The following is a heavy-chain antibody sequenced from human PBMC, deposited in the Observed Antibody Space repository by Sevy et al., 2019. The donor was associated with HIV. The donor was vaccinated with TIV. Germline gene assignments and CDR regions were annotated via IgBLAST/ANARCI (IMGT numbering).Heavy chain of an antibody. D-gene: IGHD2-2*01. CDR3: ARAPPVVVVPGAPSWFDP. V-gene: IGHV3-48*03. Sequence: GGSLRLSCAASGFSFSSYEMNWVRQAPGKGLEWLSYISNSGSSVYYSDSVRGRFTISRDNARNSLYLQMNSLRTEDTAVYYCARAPPVVVVPGAPSWFDPWGQGTLVTVSS. CDR2: ISNSGSSV. J-gene: IGHJ5*02. CDR1: GFSFSSYE.